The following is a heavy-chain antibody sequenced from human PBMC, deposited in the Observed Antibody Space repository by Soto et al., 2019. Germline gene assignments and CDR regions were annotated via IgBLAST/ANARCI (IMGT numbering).Heavy chain of an antibody. CDR1: GGSISSYY. V-gene: IGHV4-59*08. CDR3: ARHFTYCSGGSCSRPYYFDY. D-gene: IGHD2-15*01. Sequence: SETLSLTCTVSGGSISSYYWSWIRQPPGKGLEWIGYIYYSGSTNYNPSLKSRVTISVDTSKNQFSLKLSSVTAADTAVYYCARHFTYCSGGSCSRPYYFDYWGQGTLVTVSS. J-gene: IGHJ4*02. CDR2: IYYSGST.